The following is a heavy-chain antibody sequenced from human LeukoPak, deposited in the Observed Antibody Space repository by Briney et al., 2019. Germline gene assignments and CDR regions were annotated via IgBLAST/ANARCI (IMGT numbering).Heavy chain of an antibody. CDR1: GGTFSSYA. D-gene: IGHD3-22*01. V-gene: IGHV1-69*04. CDR3: ARAPRPYDSSGYTRRAFDI. CDR2: IIPILGIA. J-gene: IGHJ3*02. Sequence: ASVKVSCKASGGTFSSYAISWVRQAPGQGLEWMGRIIPILGIANYAQKFQGRVTITADKSTSTAYMELSSLRSDDTAVYYCARAPRPYDSSGYTRRAFDIWGQGTMVTVSS.